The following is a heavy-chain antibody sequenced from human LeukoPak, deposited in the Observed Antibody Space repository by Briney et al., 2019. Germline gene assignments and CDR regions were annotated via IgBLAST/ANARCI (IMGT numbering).Heavy chain of an antibody. D-gene: IGHD6-13*01. Sequence: SETLSLTCAVYGGSFSGYYWSWIRQPPGKGLEWIGEINHSGSTNYNPSLKSRVTISVDTSKNQFSLKLSSVTAADTAVYYCAREGPPRIAAAPARSSYFDYWGQGTLVTVSS. J-gene: IGHJ4*02. CDR3: AREGPPRIAAAPARSSYFDY. V-gene: IGHV4-34*01. CDR2: INHSGST. CDR1: GGSFSGYY.